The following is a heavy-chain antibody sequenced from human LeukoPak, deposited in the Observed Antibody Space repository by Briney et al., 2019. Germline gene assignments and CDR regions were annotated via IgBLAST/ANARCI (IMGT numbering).Heavy chain of an antibody. CDR1: GFTSSTYW. Sequence: GGSLRLSCAASGFTSSTYWMSWVRQAPGKGLEWVANTNQEGSEKYYVDSVKGRFTISKDNAKNSLYLQMNSLRAEDTAVYYCARDPKWLDYWGQGTLVTVSS. D-gene: IGHD5-12*01. J-gene: IGHJ4*02. V-gene: IGHV3-7*01. CDR2: TNQEGSEK. CDR3: ARDPKWLDY.